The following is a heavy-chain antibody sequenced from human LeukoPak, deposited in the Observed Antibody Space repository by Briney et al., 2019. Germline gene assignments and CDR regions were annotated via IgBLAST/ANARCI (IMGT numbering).Heavy chain of an antibody. Sequence: ASVKVSCKASGYTFTSYGISWVRQAPGQGLEWMGWISAYNGNTNYAQKLQGGVTMTTDTSTSTAYMELRSLRSDDTAVYYCARDDGYCSSTSCYYLGYWGQGTLVTVSS. CDR2: ISAYNGNT. V-gene: IGHV1-18*01. D-gene: IGHD2-2*03. CDR1: GYTFTSYG. CDR3: ARDDGYCSSTSCYYLGY. J-gene: IGHJ4*02.